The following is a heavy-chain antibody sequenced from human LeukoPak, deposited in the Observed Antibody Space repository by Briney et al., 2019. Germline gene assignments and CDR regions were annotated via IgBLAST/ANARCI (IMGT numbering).Heavy chain of an antibody. V-gene: IGHV1-18*01. Sequence: GASVKVPCKASGYTFTSYGITWVRQAPGQGLEWMGWISAYNGNTNYAQNLHGRVTMTTDTSTSTAYMELRSLRSDDSAVYYCARGARIVGARDLDYWGQGTPVTVSS. CDR3: ARGARIVGARDLDY. D-gene: IGHD1-26*01. CDR2: ISAYNGNT. J-gene: IGHJ4*02. CDR1: GYTFTSYG.